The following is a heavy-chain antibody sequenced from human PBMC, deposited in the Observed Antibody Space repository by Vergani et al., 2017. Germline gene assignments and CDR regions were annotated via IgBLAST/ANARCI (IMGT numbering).Heavy chain of an antibody. V-gene: IGHV4-39*01. Sequence: QMQLQESGPGLVKPSETLSLSCTVSGDSISTSSYAWGWIRQPPGKTLEWIGTVFYGGRTSYNPSLKSRVTLSLDTSKKQISLHLTSVTAADTDVYYCATEVVGTSTNDFDSWGQGTLVTVSS. CDR2: VFYGGRT. J-gene: IGHJ4*02. D-gene: IGHD2-15*01. CDR1: GDSISTSSYA. CDR3: ATEVVGTSTNDFDS.